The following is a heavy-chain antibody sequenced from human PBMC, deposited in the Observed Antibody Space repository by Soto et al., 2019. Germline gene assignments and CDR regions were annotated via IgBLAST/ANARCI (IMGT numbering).Heavy chain of an antibody. CDR2: ISSSSSYI. V-gene: IGHV3-21*01. D-gene: IGHD3-3*01. J-gene: IGHJ6*02. CDR3: AIVFVYWPYYDFWSGSGSGYYGMDV. CDR1: GFTFSSYS. Sequence: GLSCAASGFTFSSYSMNWVRRAPGKGLEWVSSISSSSSYIYYADSVKGRFTIFRDNAKNSLYLQMNSLRAEDTAVYYCAIVFVYWPYYDFWSGSGSGYYGMDVWGQGTTVTVSS.